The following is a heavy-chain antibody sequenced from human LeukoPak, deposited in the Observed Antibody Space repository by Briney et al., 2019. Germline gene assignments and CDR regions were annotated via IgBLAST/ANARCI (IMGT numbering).Heavy chain of an antibody. CDR2: IGTAGDT. J-gene: IGHJ2*01. V-gene: IGHV3-13*01. Sequence: GGSLRLSCAASGFTFSSYDMRWVRQATGKGLEWVSAIGTAGDTYYPGSVKGRFTISRENAKNSLYLQMNSLRAGDTAVYYCARSHYYDSSGGWYFDLWGRGTLVTVSS. CDR1: GFTFSSYD. CDR3: ARSHYYDSSGGWYFDL. D-gene: IGHD3-22*01.